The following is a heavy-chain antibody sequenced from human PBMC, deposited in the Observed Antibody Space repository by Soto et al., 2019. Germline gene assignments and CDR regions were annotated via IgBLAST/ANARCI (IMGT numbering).Heavy chain of an antibody. Sequence: EVQLVESGGGLVQPGGSLRLSCAASGFTFSSYSMSWVRQTPGKGLEWVSHISGGSSLIYYADSVKGRFTISRDNAENSPYLQMNSLRAEDTAVYYCATRSRGYSGYVKYWGQGTVVTVSS. D-gene: IGHD5-12*01. J-gene: IGHJ4*02. CDR3: ATRSRGYSGYVKY. CDR1: GFTFSSYS. CDR2: ISGGSSLI. V-gene: IGHV3-48*01.